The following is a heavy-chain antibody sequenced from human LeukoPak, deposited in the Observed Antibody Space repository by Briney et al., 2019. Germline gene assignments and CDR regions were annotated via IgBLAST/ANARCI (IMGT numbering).Heavy chain of an antibody. CDR3: ARHSGPGGFDP. D-gene: IGHD3-10*01. J-gene: IGHJ5*02. V-gene: IGHV4-39*01. CDR2: IYYSGST. Sequence: KTSETLSLTCTVSGGSISSSSYYWGWIRQPPGKGLEWIASIYYSGSTYYNPSLKSRVTMSVDTSKNQFSLKLSSVTAADTAVYYCARHSGPGGFDPWGQGTLVTVSS. CDR1: GGSISSSSYY.